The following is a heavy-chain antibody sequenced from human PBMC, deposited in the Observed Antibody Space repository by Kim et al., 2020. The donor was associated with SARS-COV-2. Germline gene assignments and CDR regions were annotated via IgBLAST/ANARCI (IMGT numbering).Heavy chain of an antibody. CDR3: ARETADPPYYFDY. D-gene: IGHD6-13*01. J-gene: IGHJ4*02. V-gene: IGHV3-30*01. Sequence: ADAVKGRFTISRDNSKNTLYLQMNSLRAEDTAVYYCARETADPPYYFDYWGQGTLVTVSS.